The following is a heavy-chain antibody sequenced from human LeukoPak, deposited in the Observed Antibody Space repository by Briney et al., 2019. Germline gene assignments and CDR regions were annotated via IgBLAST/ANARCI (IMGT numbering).Heavy chain of an antibody. V-gene: IGHV4-59*01. CDR3: ARAGQFISARPITFDY. Sequence: KSSETLSLTCTVSSGSISNYYWCWIRQPPGKGLEWIGYIYYSGSTNSNPSLKSRVTISLDTSKNQFSLKLSSVTAADTAVYYCARAGQFISARPITFDYWGQGTLVTVSS. CDR2: IYYSGST. J-gene: IGHJ4*02. CDR1: SGSISNYY. D-gene: IGHD6-6*01.